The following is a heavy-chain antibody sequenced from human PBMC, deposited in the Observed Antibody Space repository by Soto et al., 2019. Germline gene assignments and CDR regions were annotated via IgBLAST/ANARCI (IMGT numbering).Heavy chain of an antibody. D-gene: IGHD4-17*01. J-gene: IGHJ4*02. V-gene: IGHV1-46*01. CDR1: GYTFTSDY. CDR3: ARNDYGGNPLVY. Sequence: ASVKVSCRASGYTFTSDYMHWVRQAPGQGLEWMGIINPSGGSTSYAQKFQGRVTMTRDTSTSTVYMELSSLRSEDTAVYYCARNDYGGNPLVYWGQGTLVTVSS. CDR2: INPSGGST.